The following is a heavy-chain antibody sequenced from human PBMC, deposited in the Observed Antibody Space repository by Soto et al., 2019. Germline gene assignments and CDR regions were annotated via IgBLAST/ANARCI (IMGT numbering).Heavy chain of an antibody. CDR2: ISSSSSYK. CDR3: ARGDPVVVPADFFYGFDY. D-gene: IGHD2-2*01. CDR1: GFTFSSYS. V-gene: IGHV3-21*01. J-gene: IGHJ4*02. Sequence: PGGSLRLSCAASGFTFSSYSMNWVRQAPGKGLEWVSSISSSSSYKYYADSMKGRFTISRDNAKNSLYLQMNSLRAEDTAVYYCARGDPVVVPADFFYGFDYWGQGILVTSPQ.